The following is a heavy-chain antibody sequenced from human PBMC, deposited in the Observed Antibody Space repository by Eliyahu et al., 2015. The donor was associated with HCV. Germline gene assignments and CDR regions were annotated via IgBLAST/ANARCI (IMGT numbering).Heavy chain of an antibody. D-gene: IGHD3-16*01. V-gene: IGHV3-15*01. Sequence: EVQLVEAGGGVVKPGGSLRLSCAAXGITFTNAWMTWVRQAPGKGLEWVGRIKSKTDGETTDYAAPVRGRFTISRDDSKNTLYLQMNSLKTEDTAVYYCVTDIYDWGPGTLVTVSS. J-gene: IGHJ4*02. CDR2: IKSKTDGETT. CDR3: VTDIYD. CDR1: GITFTNAW.